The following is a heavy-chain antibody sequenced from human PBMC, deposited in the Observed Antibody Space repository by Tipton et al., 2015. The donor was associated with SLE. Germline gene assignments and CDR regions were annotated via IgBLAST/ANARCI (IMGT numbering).Heavy chain of an antibody. J-gene: IGHJ5*02. Sequence: TLSLTCSVSGGSINRSSYFWGWIRQPPGKGLEWIGSFYYTGSTYYNSSLKSRVTISVDTSKNQFSLKLSSVTAADTAVYYCARHKGLRFFHPRWFDPWGQGTLVTVSS. CDR3: ARHKGLRFFHPRWFDP. V-gene: IGHV4-39*01. CDR2: FYYTGST. D-gene: IGHD3-3*01. CDR1: GGSINRSSYF.